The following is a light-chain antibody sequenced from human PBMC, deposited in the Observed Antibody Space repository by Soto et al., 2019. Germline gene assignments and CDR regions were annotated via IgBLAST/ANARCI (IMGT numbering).Light chain of an antibody. CDR3: CASAGTYTSV. CDR2: DVS. Sequence: QSALTQPRSVSGSPGQSVTISCTGTSSDVGGYNYVSWYQQHPGKAPKLMIYDVSKRPSGVPDRFSGSKSGNTASLTISGLQAEDEADYYFCASAGTYTSVFGGGTKRTVL. J-gene: IGLJ3*02. CDR1: SSDVGGYNY. V-gene: IGLV2-11*01.